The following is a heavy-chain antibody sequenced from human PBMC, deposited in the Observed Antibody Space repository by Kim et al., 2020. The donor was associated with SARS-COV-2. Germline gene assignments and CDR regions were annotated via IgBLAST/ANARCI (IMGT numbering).Heavy chain of an antibody. J-gene: IGHJ4*02. CDR2: IWYDGSNK. D-gene: IGHD1-26*01. Sequence: GGSLRLSCAASGFTFSSYGMHWVRQAPGKGLEWVVVIWYDGSNKYYADSVRGRFTISRDNSKKTLYLQMNSLRAEDTDVYYCARDGISMGASYYWGTGFDFWGQGTLVTVSS. V-gene: IGHV3-33*01. CDR1: GFTFSSYG. CDR3: ARDGISMGASYYWGTGFDF.